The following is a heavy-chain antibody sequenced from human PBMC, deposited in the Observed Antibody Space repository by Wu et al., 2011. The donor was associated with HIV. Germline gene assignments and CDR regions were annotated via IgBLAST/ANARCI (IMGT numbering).Heavy chain of an antibody. J-gene: IGHJ4*02. Sequence: QFQLVQSGAEVKKPGSSVKVSCKASGGTFSNYAISWVRQAPGQGLEWMGRIIPMFDTANYAQKFKGRVTITADKSTSTAYKELSSLSSEDTAIYYCARSPFVSTMGYFDYWGQGTLVTVSS. V-gene: IGHV1-69*14. CDR2: IIPMFDTA. CDR3: ARSPFVSTMGYFDY. CDR1: GGTFSNYA. D-gene: IGHD5/OR15-5a*01.